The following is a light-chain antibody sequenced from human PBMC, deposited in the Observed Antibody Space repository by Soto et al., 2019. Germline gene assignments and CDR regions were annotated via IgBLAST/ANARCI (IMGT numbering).Light chain of an antibody. V-gene: IGKV1-5*03. CDR2: KAS. CDR3: QHYNSYSEV. J-gene: IGKJ1*01. CDR1: QTISSW. Sequence: DFQMTQSPSTLSASVGDRVTITCRASQTISSWLAWYQQKPGKAPKLLIYKASTLKSGVPSRFSGSGSGTEFTLTISSLQPDDFATYYCQHYNSYSEVFGQGTKVE.